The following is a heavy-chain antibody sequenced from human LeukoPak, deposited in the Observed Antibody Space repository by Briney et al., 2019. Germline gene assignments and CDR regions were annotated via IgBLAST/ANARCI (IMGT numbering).Heavy chain of an antibody. J-gene: IGHJ6*03. D-gene: IGHD2-2*01. CDR1: GYTFTGYY. Sequence: ASVKVSCKASGYTFTGYYMHWVRQAPGQGREWMGWINPNSGGTNYAQKFQGRVTMTRDTSISTAYMELSRLRSDDTAVYYCARPYCSSTSCFDYYYMDVWGKGTTVTVSS. V-gene: IGHV1-2*02. CDR3: ARPYCSSTSCFDYYYMDV. CDR2: INPNSGGT.